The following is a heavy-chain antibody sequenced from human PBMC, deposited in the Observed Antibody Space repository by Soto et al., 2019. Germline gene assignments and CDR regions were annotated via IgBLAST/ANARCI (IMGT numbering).Heavy chain of an antibody. CDR3: TRSKGYCVSGSCNSPGTATHYALDV. Sequence: QVQLVESGGGVVQPGRSLRLSCAASGFTLSSYAMYWVRQAPGKGLEWVALISYDGTNKHYADSMKGRFTISRDNFKGTVLLQMNSVRPNDAAKYYWTRSKGYCVSGSCNSPGTATHYALDVWGHGTAVIVSS. CDR2: ISYDGTNK. D-gene: IGHD1-26*01. CDR1: GFTLSSYA. J-gene: IGHJ6*02. V-gene: IGHV3-30-3*01.